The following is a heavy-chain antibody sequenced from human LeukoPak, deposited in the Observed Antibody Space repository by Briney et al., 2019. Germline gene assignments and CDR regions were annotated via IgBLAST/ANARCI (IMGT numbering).Heavy chain of an antibody. Sequence: GASVKVSCKASGYTFTTYGINWVRQAPGQGLEWMGWISGYDGKTNYAQKLRDRVTMLRDTATSTVYMELRSLTTDDTAVYYCARGILTGYSYWGQGTLVTVSS. J-gene: IGHJ4*02. CDR1: GYTFTTYG. D-gene: IGHD3-9*01. CDR3: ARGILTGYSY. V-gene: IGHV1-18*01. CDR2: ISGYDGKT.